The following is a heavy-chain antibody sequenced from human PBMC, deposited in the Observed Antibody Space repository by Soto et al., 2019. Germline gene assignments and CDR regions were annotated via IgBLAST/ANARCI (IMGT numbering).Heavy chain of an antibody. Sequence: SQTLSHACAISGDSVSSNSAAWNWVRQSPSRGHEWLGRTYYRSKWYDDYAVSVKSRITINPDTSKNQFSLQLNSVTPEDTAVYYCARGAGRGYCSGGTCYSPYNYYGMDVWGQGTTVTVSS. CDR1: GDSVSSNSAA. CDR3: ARGAGRGYCSGGTCYSPYNYYGMDV. J-gene: IGHJ6*02. CDR2: TYYRSKWYD. V-gene: IGHV6-1*01. D-gene: IGHD2-15*01.